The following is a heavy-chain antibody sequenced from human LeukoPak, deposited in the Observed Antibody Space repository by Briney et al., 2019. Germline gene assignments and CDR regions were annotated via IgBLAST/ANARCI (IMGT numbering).Heavy chain of an antibody. V-gene: IGHV4-34*01. CDR1: GGSFSGYY. Sequence: SETMSLTCAVYGGSFSGYYWSWIRQPPGKGLEWIGEINHSGSTNYNPSLKSRVTISVDTSKNQFSLKLSSVTAADTAVYYCARGTNSAFDYWGQGTLVTVSS. CDR2: INHSGST. CDR3: ARGTNSAFDY. J-gene: IGHJ4*02. D-gene: IGHD1-14*01.